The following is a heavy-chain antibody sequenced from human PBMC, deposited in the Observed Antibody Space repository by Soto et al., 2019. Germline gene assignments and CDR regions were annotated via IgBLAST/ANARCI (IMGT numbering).Heavy chain of an antibody. CDR2: IYWDDDK. Sequence: QITLKESGPTLVKPTQTLTLTCSFSGFSLSTSGVGVGWIRQPPGKALEWLALIYWDDDKRYSPSLKNRLTNTKDISKNQVDLKITNMNSVDPATYYCAHRRGNEVLWFDLWGQGALVTVSS. CDR1: GFSLSTSGVG. J-gene: IGHJ5*02. CDR3: AHRRGNEVLWFDL. D-gene: IGHD1-1*01. V-gene: IGHV2-5*02.